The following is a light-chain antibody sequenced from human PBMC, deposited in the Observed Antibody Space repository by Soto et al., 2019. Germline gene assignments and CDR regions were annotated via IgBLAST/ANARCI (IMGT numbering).Light chain of an antibody. CDR2: EVN. V-gene: IGLV2-14*01. J-gene: IGLJ3*02. CDR3: SSYTTRDTWV. Sequence: QPASVSGSPGQSITISCTGTSSDVGGYNHVSWYQQYPGKAPKVKIYEVNNRPSGVSNRFSGSKSGNTASLTISGLQPEDEADYYCSSYTTRDTWVFGGGTKLTVL. CDR1: SSDVGGYNH.